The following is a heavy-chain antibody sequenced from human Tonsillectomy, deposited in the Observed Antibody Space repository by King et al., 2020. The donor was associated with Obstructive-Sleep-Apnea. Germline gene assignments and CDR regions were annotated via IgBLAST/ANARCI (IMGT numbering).Heavy chain of an antibody. Sequence: QLVESGGGVVQPGRSLRLSCAASGFTFSSYGMHWVRQAPGKGLEWVAVISYDGSNKYYADSVKGRFTISRDNSKNTLYLQMNSLRAEDTAVYYCAKDNGDLYYYGSAWGQGTLVTVSS. CDR1: GFTFSSYG. J-gene: IGHJ5*02. V-gene: IGHV3-30*18. D-gene: IGHD3-10*01. CDR2: ISYDGSNK. CDR3: AKDNGDLYYYGSA.